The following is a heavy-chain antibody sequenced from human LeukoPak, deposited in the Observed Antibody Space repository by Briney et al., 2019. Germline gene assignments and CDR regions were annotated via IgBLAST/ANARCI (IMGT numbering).Heavy chain of an antibody. CDR3: ARAHDFWSGYSFDC. D-gene: IGHD3-3*01. V-gene: IGHV4-30-4*01. CDR1: GASFDGGDYY. Sequence: PSETLSLTSSVSGASFDGGDYYWNWIRQTPGKGLEWIGFINYSGVTYYNPSLKSRVTISRDTSKMQFSLELSSVTAADTAVYFCARAHDFWSGYSFDCWGRGTLVTVSS. J-gene: IGHJ4*02. CDR2: INYSGVT.